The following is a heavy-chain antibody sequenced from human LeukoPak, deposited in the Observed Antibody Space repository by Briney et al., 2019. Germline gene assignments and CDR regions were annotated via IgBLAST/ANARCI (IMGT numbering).Heavy chain of an antibody. D-gene: IGHD5-18*01. CDR3: ARDLGGYSYGSHFDY. Sequence: GGSLRLSCAASGFTLSSSWMSWVRQAPGKGLQWVANIKEDESEKDYVDSVKGRFTISRDNAKNSLYLQMNSLRAEDTAVYYCARDLGGYSYGSHFDYWGQGTLVSVSS. CDR1: GFTLSSSW. J-gene: IGHJ4*02. V-gene: IGHV3-7*01. CDR2: IKEDESEK.